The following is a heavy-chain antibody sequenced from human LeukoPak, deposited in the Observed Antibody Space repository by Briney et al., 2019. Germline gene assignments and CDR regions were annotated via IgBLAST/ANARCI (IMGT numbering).Heavy chain of an antibody. D-gene: IGHD2-21*01. V-gene: IGHV1-2*02. CDR3: TRDRLSKWFDP. Sequence: ASVKVSCKASGLTFTGVNFIHWGRPAPGQGAEWMGWINTNSGLTDYARKFQGRVTMTRDTSISTAYMELYRLTSDDMAMYYCTRDRLSKWFDPWGQGTLVTVSS. CDR1: GLTFTGVNF. J-gene: IGHJ5*02. CDR2: INTNSGLT.